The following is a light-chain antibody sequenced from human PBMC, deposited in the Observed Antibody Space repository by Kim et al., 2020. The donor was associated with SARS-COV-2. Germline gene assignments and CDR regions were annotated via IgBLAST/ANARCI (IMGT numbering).Light chain of an antibody. J-gene: IGKJ2*01. CDR3: QQYNDWPPYT. CDR2: GAS. V-gene: IGKV3-15*01. Sequence: SPGDSPTLSCRASQSVVSSLASYQHKPGQAPRLLIYGASPRAACIPARFSGSVSGTEFTLTLSNLQSEDFAVYYCQQYNDWPPYTFGQRTKVDIK. CDR1: QSVVSS.